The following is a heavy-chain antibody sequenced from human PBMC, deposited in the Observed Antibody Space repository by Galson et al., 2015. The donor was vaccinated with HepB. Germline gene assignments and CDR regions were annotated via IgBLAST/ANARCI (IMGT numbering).Heavy chain of an antibody. CDR1: GYGFTSYW. Sequence: QSGAEVKKPGESLKISCKGSGYGFTSYWILWVRQMPGKGLEWMGFIYPDDSDTRYSPSFQGQVTISADKSISTADLQWSSLKASDTAFYSCARRWYGSSSWSFDYWGQGTLVTVSS. CDR3: ARRWYGSSSWSFDY. J-gene: IGHJ4*02. D-gene: IGHD6-6*01. V-gene: IGHV5-51*01. CDR2: IYPDDSDT.